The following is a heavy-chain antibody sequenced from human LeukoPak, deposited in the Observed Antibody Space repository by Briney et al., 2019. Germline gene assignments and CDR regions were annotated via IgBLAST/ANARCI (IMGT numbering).Heavy chain of an antibody. CDR1: GFTFSSYS. CDR2: ISSSSSYI. Sequence: PGGSLRLSCAASGFTFSSYSMNWVRQAPGKGLEWVSSISSSSSYIYYAYSVKGRFTISRDNAKNSLYLQMNSLRAEDTAVYYCARDLKLSRDFDYWGQGTLVTVSS. J-gene: IGHJ4*02. CDR3: ARDLKLSRDFDY. V-gene: IGHV3-21*01. D-gene: IGHD2/OR15-2a*01.